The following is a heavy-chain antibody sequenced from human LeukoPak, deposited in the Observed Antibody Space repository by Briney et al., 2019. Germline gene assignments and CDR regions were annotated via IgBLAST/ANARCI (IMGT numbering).Heavy chain of an antibody. J-gene: IGHJ5*02. CDR1: GGPINSADYY. V-gene: IGHV4-31*03. CDR2: IYYSGSR. CDR3: ARDLGGDGFNLRNWFDP. D-gene: IGHD5-24*01. Sequence: SQTLSLTCTVSGGPINSADYYWSWIRQHPGKGLEWIGYIYYSGSRYYNPSLKSRVSISIDTSNNQFSLNLSSVTAADTAVYYCARDLGGDGFNLRNWFDPWGQGTLVTVSS.